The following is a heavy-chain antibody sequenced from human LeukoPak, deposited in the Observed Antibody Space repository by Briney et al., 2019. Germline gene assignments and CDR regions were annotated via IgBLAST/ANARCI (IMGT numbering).Heavy chain of an antibody. CDR1: GFTFYNYA. V-gene: IGHV3-23*01. CDR3: AKSSLLEWLSRQSWFDP. D-gene: IGHD3-3*01. Sequence: GGSLRLSCAASGFTFYNYAMSGVRQAPGRGPEWVSSISSSCGSTYYADSVKGRFTISRDNSKNTLYLQMNSLRAEDTAVFYCAKSSLLEWLSRQSWFDPWGQGTLVTVSS. CDR2: ISSSCGST. J-gene: IGHJ5*02.